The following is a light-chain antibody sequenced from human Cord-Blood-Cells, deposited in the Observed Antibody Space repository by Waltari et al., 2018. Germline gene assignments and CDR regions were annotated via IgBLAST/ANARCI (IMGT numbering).Light chain of an antibody. CDR1: QSISSY. CDR2: AAS. CDR3: QQSYSTPLT. V-gene: IGKV1-39*01. Sequence: DIQMTQSPSSLSASVGDSVTITCRASQSISSYLNLYQQKPGKAPKHLIYAASSLQIGVPSMFSGSGSGTDFTLTISRLQPEDFATYYCQQSYSTPLTFGGGTKVEIK. J-gene: IGKJ4*01.